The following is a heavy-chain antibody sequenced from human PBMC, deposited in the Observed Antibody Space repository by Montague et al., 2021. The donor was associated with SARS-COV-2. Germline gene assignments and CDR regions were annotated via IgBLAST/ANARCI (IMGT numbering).Heavy chain of an antibody. CDR2: XXWDDDK. V-gene: IGHV2-70*01. Sequence: PALVKPTQTLTLTCTFSGFSLSTSGMCVSCIRQPPGKALEWLALXXWDDDKCYSTSLKTRLTISKDTSKNQVVLTMTNMDPVDTATYYCARSHYDILTGYYTVFDYWGQGTLVTVSS. J-gene: IGHJ4*02. CDR1: GFSLSTSGMC. D-gene: IGHD3-9*01. CDR3: ARSHYDILTGYYTVFDY.